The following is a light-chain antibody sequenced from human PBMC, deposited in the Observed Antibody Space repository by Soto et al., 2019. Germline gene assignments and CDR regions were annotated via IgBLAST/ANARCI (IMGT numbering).Light chain of an antibody. CDR1: SSDVGGYNY. J-gene: IGLJ1*01. CDR3: SSYTSSSLYV. CDR2: EVS. V-gene: IGLV2-14*01. Sequence: QSALTQPASVSGAPGQSITISCTGTSSDVGGYNYVSWYQQHPGKAPKLMIYEVSNRPSGVSNRFSGSKSGNTASLTISGLQAEDAADYYRSSYTSSSLYVFGTGTKLTVL.